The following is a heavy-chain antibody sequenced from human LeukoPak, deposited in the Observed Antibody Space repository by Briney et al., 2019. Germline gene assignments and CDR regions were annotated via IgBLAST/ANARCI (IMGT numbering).Heavy chain of an antibody. V-gene: IGHV3-23*01. CDR2: TSGSGGTT. Sequence: TGGFLRLSCVASGFTFSNYAMNWVRQAPGKGLEWVSTTSGSGGTTYYADSVKGRFTISRDNSKNTLYLQMNSLRAEDTAVYYCAKVYILTVSPGYFDYWGQGTLVTVSS. J-gene: IGHJ4*02. CDR1: GFTFSNYA. D-gene: IGHD3-9*01. CDR3: AKVYILTVSPGYFDY.